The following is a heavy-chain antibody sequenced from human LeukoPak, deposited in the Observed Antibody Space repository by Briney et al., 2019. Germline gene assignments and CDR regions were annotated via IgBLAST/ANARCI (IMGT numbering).Heavy chain of an antibody. V-gene: IGHV4-38-2*02. CDR1: GYSISSGYY. J-gene: IGHJ3*02. CDR3: ASLWDNSGPDAFDI. Sequence: SETLSLTCTVSGYSISSGYYWGWIRQPPGKGLEWIGSIYHSGSTYYNPSLKSRVTISVDTSKNQFSLKLSSVTAADTAVYYCASLWDNSGPDAFDIWGQGTMVTVSS. CDR2: IYHSGST. D-gene: IGHD3-22*01.